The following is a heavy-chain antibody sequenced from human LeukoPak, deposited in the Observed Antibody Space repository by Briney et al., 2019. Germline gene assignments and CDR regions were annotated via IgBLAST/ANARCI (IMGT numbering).Heavy chain of an antibody. CDR1: GFAFSTYW. CDR2: SNTDGSET. J-gene: IGHJ6*02. CDR3: VRDRIEGGPDV. D-gene: IGHD2/OR15-2a*01. V-gene: IGHV3-74*01. Sequence: GGSLRLSCEASGFAFSTYWMHWVRQGPGKGLVWVSRSNTDGSETTCADSVKGRFIISKDNAKNTLYLQMNSLRPEDTATYYCVRDRIEGGPDVWGQGTAVTVSS.